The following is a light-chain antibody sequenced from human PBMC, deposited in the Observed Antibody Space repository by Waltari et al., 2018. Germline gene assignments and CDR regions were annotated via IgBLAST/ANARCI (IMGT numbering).Light chain of an antibody. CDR2: AVS. V-gene: IGLV2-14*03. CDR1: SSDIGTYNY. J-gene: IGLJ3*02. CDR3: SSYTSTDTWV. Sequence: QSALTQPASVSGSPGQSITISCTGTSSDIGTYNYVSWYQQHPGKAPKLMIYAVSNRPSGVSNRFSASSAGNTASLTISGLQAEDEADYYCSSYTSTDTWVFGGGTKLTVL.